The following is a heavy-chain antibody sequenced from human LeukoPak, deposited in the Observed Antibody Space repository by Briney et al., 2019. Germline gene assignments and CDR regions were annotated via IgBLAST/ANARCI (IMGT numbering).Heavy chain of an antibody. Sequence: PGGSLRLSCAASGFTFSSYAMHWVRQAPGKGLEWVAVISYDGSNKYYADSVKGRFTISRDNSKNTLYLQMNSLRAEDTAVYYCARDHYYGMDVWGQGTTVTVSS. J-gene: IGHJ6*02. CDR3: ARDHYYGMDV. CDR1: GFTFSSYA. V-gene: IGHV3-30-3*01. CDR2: ISYDGSNK.